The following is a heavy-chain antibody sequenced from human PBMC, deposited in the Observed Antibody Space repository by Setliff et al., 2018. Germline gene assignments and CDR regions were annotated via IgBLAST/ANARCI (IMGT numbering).Heavy chain of an antibody. CDR3: ARGVENYGTLKY. D-gene: IGHD1-7*01. CDR2: ISGGST. CDR1: GFTFSGYS. J-gene: IGHJ4*02. Sequence: GGSLRLSCAASGFTFSGYSMNWVRQAPGKGLEWVSYISGGSTYYADSVKGRFTISRDNSKNTLYLQMNNLRAEDTAVYYCARGVENYGTLKYWGQGTLVTVSS. V-gene: IGHV3-53*01.